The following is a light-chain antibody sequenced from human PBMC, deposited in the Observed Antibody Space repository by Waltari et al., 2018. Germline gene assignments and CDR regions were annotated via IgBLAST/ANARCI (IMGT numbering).Light chain of an antibody. CDR2: EVT. CDR3: SSYAHNNHFV. J-gene: IGLJ1*01. Sequence: QSVLTQPPSATGSPGQSVTISCTGTNSDVGAYNYVSWYQQHPGKVPKLLIYEVTKRPAGVPELFSGSKSGNTASLTVSGLQADDEADYYCSSYAHNNHFVFGTGTKVTVL. V-gene: IGLV2-8*01. CDR1: NSDVGAYNY.